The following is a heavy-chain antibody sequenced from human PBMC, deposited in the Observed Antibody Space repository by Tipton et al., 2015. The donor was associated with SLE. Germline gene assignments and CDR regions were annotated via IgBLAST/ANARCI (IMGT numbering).Heavy chain of an antibody. CDR3: AKGGSGSYLYYFDY. J-gene: IGHJ4*02. V-gene: IGHV3-9*03. Sequence: RSLRLSCAASGFTFSSYAMSWVRQAPGKGLEWVSGISWNSGSIGYADSVKGRFTISRDNAKNSLYLQMNSLRAEDMALYYCAKGGSGSYLYYFDYWGQGTLVTVSS. D-gene: IGHD1-26*01. CDR2: ISWNSGSI. CDR1: GFTFSSYA.